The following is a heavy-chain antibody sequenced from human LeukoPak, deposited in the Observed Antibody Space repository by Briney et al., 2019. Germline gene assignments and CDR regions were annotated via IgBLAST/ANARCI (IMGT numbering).Heavy chain of an antibody. CDR2: ISSDGSNK. CDR1: GFIFSSYA. Sequence: GGSLRLSCAASGFIFSSYAMHWVRQAPGKGLEWVASISSDGSNKYNADSVKGRFTISRDNSKNTLYLQMNSLRAEDTAVYYCAREPASGYFDYWGQGTLVTVSS. V-gene: IGHV3-30*04. D-gene: IGHD6-25*01. CDR3: AREPASGYFDY. J-gene: IGHJ4*02.